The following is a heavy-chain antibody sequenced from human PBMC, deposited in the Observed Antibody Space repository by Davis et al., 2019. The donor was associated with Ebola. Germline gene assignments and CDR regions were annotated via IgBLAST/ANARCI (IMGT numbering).Heavy chain of an antibody. CDR3: ARAKYYGMDV. CDR1: GFTFSSSW. CDR2: INNDGSIT. Sequence: PGGSLRLSCAASGFTFSSSWMHWVRQAPGKGLVWVSLINNDGSITTYADSVKGRFTISRDNAKNTLYLQMNTLRAEDTAVYYCARAKYYGMDVWGQGTMVTV. D-gene: IGHD3-16*01. V-gene: IGHV3-74*01. J-gene: IGHJ6*02.